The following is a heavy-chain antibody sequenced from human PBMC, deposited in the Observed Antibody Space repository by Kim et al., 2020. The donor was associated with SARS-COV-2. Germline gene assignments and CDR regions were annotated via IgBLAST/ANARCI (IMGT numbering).Heavy chain of an antibody. Sequence: SSISDADSVKGSFPISRDNAKNSLYLQMNSLRAEDPAVYYCASQYPIWGWGQGTLVTVSS. J-gene: IGHJ4*02. CDR3: ASQYPIWG. CDR2: SSI. V-gene: IGHV3-11*01. D-gene: IGHD3-16*01.